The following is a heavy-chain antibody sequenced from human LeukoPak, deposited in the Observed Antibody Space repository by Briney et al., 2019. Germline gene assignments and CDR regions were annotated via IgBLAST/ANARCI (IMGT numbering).Heavy chain of an antibody. CDR2: ISSSRSYI. V-gene: IGHV3-21*01. CDR1: GFTFSSYS. CDR3: ARDAYSGSRALDH. J-gene: IGHJ4*02. Sequence: GGSLRLSCAASGFTFSSYSMNWVRQAPGKGLEWVACISSSRSYIYYADSVKGRFTISRDNAKNSLYLQMNGLRAEDTAVYNCARDAYSGSRALDHWGQGTPVTVSS. D-gene: IGHD1-26*01.